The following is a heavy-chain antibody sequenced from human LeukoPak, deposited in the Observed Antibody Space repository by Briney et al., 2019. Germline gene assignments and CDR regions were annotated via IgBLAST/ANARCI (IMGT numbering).Heavy chain of an antibody. V-gene: IGHV6-1*01. CDR1: GDSVSSNSGV. Sequence: SQTLSLTCALSGDSVSSNSGVWNWIRQSPSRGLEWLGRTYYRSKWYNDYAVSVKSRITVSPDTSKNQFSLQLNSVTPEDTAVYYCARGGATAGFDYWGQGTLVTVSS. CDR2: TYYRSKWYN. D-gene: IGHD6-13*01. J-gene: IGHJ4*02. CDR3: ARGGATAGFDY.